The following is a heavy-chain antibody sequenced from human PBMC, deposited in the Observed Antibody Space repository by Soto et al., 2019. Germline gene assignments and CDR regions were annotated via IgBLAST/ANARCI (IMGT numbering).Heavy chain of an antibody. V-gene: IGHV1-69*13. CDR2: IIPIFGTA. J-gene: IGHJ4*02. CDR3: ARDRIAARYFDY. D-gene: IGHD6-6*01. Sequence: GASVKVSCKASGGTFSSYAISWVRQAPGQGLEWMGGIIPIFGTANYAQKFQGRVTITADESTSTAYMELSSLRSEDTAVYYCARDRIAARYFDYWGQGTLVTVS. CDR1: GGTFSSYA.